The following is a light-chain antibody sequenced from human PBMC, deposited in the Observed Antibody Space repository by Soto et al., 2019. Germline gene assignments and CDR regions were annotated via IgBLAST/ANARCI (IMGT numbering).Light chain of an antibody. J-gene: IGLJ1*01. V-gene: IGLV2-23*02. Sequence: QSVLTQPASVSGSPGQSITISCTGTSSDVGGYNYVSWYQQHPGKAPKLMIYEVSNRPSGVSNRFSGSKSGNTASLTISGLQAEDEAYYYCCSYAGGSTYVFGTGTKVTVL. CDR2: EVS. CDR1: SSDVGGYNY. CDR3: CSYAGGSTYV.